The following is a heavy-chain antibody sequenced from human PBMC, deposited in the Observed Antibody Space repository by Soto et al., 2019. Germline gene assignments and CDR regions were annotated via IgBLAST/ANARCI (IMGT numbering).Heavy chain of an antibody. D-gene: IGHD3-9*01. CDR3: AAGRVTGYLLDY. CDR1: GFTFSSYA. J-gene: IGHJ4*02. Sequence: QVQLVESGGGVVQPGRSLRLSCAASGFTFSSYAMHWVRQAPGKGLEWVAVISYDGSNKYYADSVKGRFTISRDNSKNTLYLQMNSLRAEDTAVYYCAAGRVTGYLLDYWGQGTLVTVSS. V-gene: IGHV3-30-3*01. CDR2: ISYDGSNK.